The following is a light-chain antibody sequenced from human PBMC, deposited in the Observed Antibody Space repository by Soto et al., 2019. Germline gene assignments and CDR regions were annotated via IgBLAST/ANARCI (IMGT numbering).Light chain of an antibody. CDR2: EVS. CDR1: SSDVGGHNY. Sequence: QSALTQPPSASGSPGQSVTISCTGTSSDVGGHNYVSWYQQHPGKAPKLMIYEVSKRPSGVPDRFSGSKSGNTASLTVSGLQAEDEADYYCSSYAGSNNFPYVFGTGTQLTVL. J-gene: IGLJ1*01. V-gene: IGLV2-8*01. CDR3: SSYAGSNNFPYV.